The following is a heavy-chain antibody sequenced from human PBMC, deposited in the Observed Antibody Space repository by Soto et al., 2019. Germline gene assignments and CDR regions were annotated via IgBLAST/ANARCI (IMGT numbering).Heavy chain of an antibody. D-gene: IGHD5-18*01. J-gene: IGHJ5*02. CDR2: IFYSGST. CDR1: GGTISNYY. V-gene: IGHV4-59*01. CDR3: AKDSGYNYGYFRWFDP. Sequence: PSETLSHTCTASGGTISNYYWSRIRQPPGRGLEWIGHIFYSGSTNYNPALKSRVTISVDTSKSQFSLKLSSVTAADSAVYYCAKDSGYNYGYFRWFDPWGQGTLVTVS.